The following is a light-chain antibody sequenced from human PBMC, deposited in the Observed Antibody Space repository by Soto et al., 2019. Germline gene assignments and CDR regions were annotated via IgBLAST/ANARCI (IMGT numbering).Light chain of an antibody. Sequence: IRLTQSPVTLSVSPGDRATLSCWASQRVXSEFGWYQQKPGQAPRLLXYGASTRATGVPARCSGSGSGTEFTLTISSLQSEDCAGYYCQQRSNWLGTFGPGTKVDIK. V-gene: IGKV3-15*01. J-gene: IGKJ3*01. CDR1: QRVXSE. CDR2: GAS. CDR3: QQRSNWLGT.